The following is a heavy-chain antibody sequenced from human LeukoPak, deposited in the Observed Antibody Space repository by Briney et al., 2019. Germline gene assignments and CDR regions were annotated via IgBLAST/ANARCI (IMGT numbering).Heavy chain of an antibody. V-gene: IGHV1-69*13. J-gene: IGHJ3*02. CDR1: GGTFSSYA. CDR2: IIPIFGSG. D-gene: IGHD1-1*01. CDR3: ARDQLELTAGYAFDI. Sequence: SVKVSCKASGGTFSSYAISWVRQAPGQGLEWMGGIIPIFGSGKYAQRFQGRVTSTADESTSTAYMELSSLRSEDTAVYYCARDQLELTAGYAFDIWGQGTMVTVSS.